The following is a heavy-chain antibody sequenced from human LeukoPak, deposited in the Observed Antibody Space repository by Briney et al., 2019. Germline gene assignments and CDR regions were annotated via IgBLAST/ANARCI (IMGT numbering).Heavy chain of an antibody. J-gene: IGHJ4*02. Sequence: SETLSLTCTVSGVFITSYYWSWIRQPPGKGLEWIGYIYYSGSTNYNPSLKSRVTMSVDTSKNQFSLKLSSVTATDTAVYYCARGSYGDYWGQGILVTVSS. V-gene: IGHV4-59*01. CDR3: ARGSYGDY. CDR2: IYYSGST. D-gene: IGHD1-26*01. CDR1: GVFITSYY.